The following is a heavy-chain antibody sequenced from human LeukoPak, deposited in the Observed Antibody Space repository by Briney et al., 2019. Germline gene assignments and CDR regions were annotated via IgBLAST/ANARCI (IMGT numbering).Heavy chain of an antibody. V-gene: IGHV1-46*01. D-gene: IGHD5-12*01. Sequence: GASVKVSCKASGYTFTNYYMHWVRQAPGQGLEWMGIINPSGGSTSYAQKFQGRVTVTRDTSTSTVYMELSSLRSEDTAMYYCAREGEIGYDLSDYWGQGTLVTVSS. CDR3: AREGEIGYDLSDY. J-gene: IGHJ4*02. CDR1: GYTFTNYY. CDR2: INPSGGST.